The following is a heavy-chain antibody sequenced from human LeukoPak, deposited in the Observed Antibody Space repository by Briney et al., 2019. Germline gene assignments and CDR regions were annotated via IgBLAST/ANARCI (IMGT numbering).Heavy chain of an antibody. CDR1: GFSFISYG. D-gene: IGHD4-17*01. CDR2: ISDDGRST. CDR3: AKRPSDYGDYVSYFDY. Sequence: GGSLRLSCAASGFSFISYGMHWVRQAPGKGLEWLGVISDDGRSTDYADSVKGQFTISRDNSKDTLYLQMNSLRDEDTAVYYCAKRPSDYGDYVSYFDYWGQGTLVTVSS. V-gene: IGHV3-30*18. J-gene: IGHJ4*02.